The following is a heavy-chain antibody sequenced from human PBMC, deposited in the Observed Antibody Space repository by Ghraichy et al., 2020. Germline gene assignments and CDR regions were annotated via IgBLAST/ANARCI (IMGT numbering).Heavy chain of an antibody. V-gene: IGHV4-59*08. CDR3: AGTRGDYYYYGMDV. D-gene: IGHD2-2*01. Sequence: SETLSLTCTVSGGSISSYYWSWIRQPPGKGLEWIGYIYYSGSTNYNPSLKSRVTISVDTSKNQFSLKLSSVTAADTAVYYCAGTRGDYYYYGMDVWGQGTTVIVSS. J-gene: IGHJ6*02. CDR1: GGSISSYY. CDR2: IYYSGST.